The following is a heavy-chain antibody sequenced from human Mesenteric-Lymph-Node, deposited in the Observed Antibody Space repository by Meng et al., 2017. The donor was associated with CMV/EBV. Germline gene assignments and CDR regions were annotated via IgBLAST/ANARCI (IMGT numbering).Heavy chain of an antibody. CDR2: INHSGST. Sequence: GDLHQWGAGLLKPSETLSLTCSVYGGSFSGYYWNWIRQSPEKGLEWIGEINHSGSTTYNPSFTSRIIISVDTSTNQISLNMSSVTAADTAVYYCARGSSYDILTGYFDYWGQGALVTVSS. J-gene: IGHJ4*02. V-gene: IGHV4-34*01. CDR3: ARGSSYDILTGYFDY. D-gene: IGHD3-9*01. CDR1: GGSFSGYY.